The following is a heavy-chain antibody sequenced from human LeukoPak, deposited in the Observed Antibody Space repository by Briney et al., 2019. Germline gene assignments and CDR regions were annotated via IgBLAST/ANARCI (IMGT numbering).Heavy chain of an antibody. CDR3: AKDAGYSYVLIYGMDV. CDR2: ISYDGSNK. V-gene: IGHV3-30*18. D-gene: IGHD5-18*01. CDR1: GFTFSSYG. Sequence: GGSLRLSCAASGFTFSSYGMHWVRQAPGKGLEWVAVISYDGSNKYYADSVKGRFTISGDNSKNTLYLQMNSLRAEDTAVYYCAKDAGYSYVLIYGMDVWGQGTTVTVSS. J-gene: IGHJ6*02.